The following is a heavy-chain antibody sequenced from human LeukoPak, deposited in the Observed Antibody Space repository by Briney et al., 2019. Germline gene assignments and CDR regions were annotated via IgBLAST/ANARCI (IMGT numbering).Heavy chain of an antibody. D-gene: IGHD5-12*01. CDR1: GFTFSRYW. CDR2: INSDGSST. Sequence: PGGSLRLSCAASGFTFSRYWMHWVRQAPGKGLVWVSRINSDGSSTSYADSVKGRFTISRDNAKNTLYLQMNSLRAEDTAVYYCARDRDIVATYDAFDIWGQGTMVTVSS. J-gene: IGHJ3*02. CDR3: ARDRDIVATYDAFDI. V-gene: IGHV3-74*01.